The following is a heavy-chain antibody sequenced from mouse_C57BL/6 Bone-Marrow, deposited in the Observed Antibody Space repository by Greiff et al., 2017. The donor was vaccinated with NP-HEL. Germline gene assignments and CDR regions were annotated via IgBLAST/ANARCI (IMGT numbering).Heavy chain of an antibody. D-gene: IGHD1-1*01. CDR3: TGGDYYGSSPYWYFDV. V-gene: IGHV6-3*01. J-gene: IGHJ1*03. CDR1: GFTFSNYW. CDR2: IRLKSDNYAT. Sequence: EVKVEESGGGLVQPGGSMKLSCVASGFTFSNYWMNWVRQSPEKGLEWVAQIRLKSDNYATHYAESVKGRLTISRDDSKSSVYLQMNNLRAEDTVIYYCTGGDYYGSSPYWYFDVWGTGTTVTVSS.